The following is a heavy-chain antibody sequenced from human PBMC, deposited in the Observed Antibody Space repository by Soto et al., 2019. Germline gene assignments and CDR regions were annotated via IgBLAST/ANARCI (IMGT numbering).Heavy chain of an antibody. D-gene: IGHD2-15*01. J-gene: IGHJ6*02. CDR3: ARGPLTYRRHYSSSRSYGLDV. V-gene: IGHV4-34*01. Sequence: PSETLSLTCGVFGGSLSSYYWSWIRQPPGKGLEWIGEVSQSENTNYNPSLKSRVTISVDTSNNQFSLNLRSVTAADTAVYYCARGPLTYRRHYSSSRSYGLDVWGQGITVTVSS. CDR1: GGSLSSYY. CDR2: VSQSENT.